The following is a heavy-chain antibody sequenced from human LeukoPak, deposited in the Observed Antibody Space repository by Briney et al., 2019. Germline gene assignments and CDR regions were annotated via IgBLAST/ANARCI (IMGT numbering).Heavy chain of an antibody. CDR1: GGSISSYY. CDR3: ASSRYNYGYYYMDV. Sequence: SETLSLTCTVSGGSISSYYWSWIRQPPGKGLEWIGYIYYSGSTNYNPSLKSRVTISVDTSKNQFSLKLSSVTAADTAVYYCASSRYNYGYYYMDVWDKGTTVTVSS. CDR2: IYYSGST. J-gene: IGHJ6*03. D-gene: IGHD3-10*01. V-gene: IGHV4-59*12.